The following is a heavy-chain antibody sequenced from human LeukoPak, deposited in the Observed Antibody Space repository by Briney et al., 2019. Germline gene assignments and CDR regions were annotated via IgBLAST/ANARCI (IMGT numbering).Heavy chain of an antibody. CDR2: IYTSGST. CDR1: GGSISSGSYY. J-gene: IGHJ4*02. Sequence: PSETLSLTCTVSGGSISSGSYYWSWIRQPAGKGLEWIGRIYTSGSTNYNPSLKSRVTISVDTSKNQFSLKLSSVTAADTAVYYCARLLRGSYYFDYWGQGTLVTVSS. CDR3: ARLLRGSYYFDY. V-gene: IGHV4-61*02. D-gene: IGHD1-26*01.